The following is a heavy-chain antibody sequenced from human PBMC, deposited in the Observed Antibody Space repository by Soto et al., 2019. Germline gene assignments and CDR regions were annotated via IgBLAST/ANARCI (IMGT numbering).Heavy chain of an antibody. J-gene: IGHJ3*02. CDR3: AGAFDI. CDR1: GLTISTYN. CDR2: MSSSGSSM. Sequence: EAQLVESGGGLIQSGGSLRVSCAASGLTISTYNMNWVRQAPGKGLEWVAYMSSSGSSMYYADSVKGRFTISRDNAKKSLFLQMNSLRDGDTAVYYCAGAFDIWGQGTMVIVSS. V-gene: IGHV3-48*02.